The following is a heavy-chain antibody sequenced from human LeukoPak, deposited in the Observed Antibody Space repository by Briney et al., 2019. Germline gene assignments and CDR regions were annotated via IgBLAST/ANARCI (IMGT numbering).Heavy chain of an antibody. CDR3: AKGKQQLVPGSWFDP. V-gene: IGHV3-53*01. Sequence: PGGSLRRSCATSGFNIRVDYVNWVRQAPGKGLEWVSVLYPNDTTYYADSVEGRFAVCSANSKDKLYLQMNSLRADDTAVYYCAKGKQQLVPGSWFDPWGQGTLVTVSP. CDR2: LYPNDTT. D-gene: IGHD6-6*01. J-gene: IGHJ5*02. CDR1: GFNIRVDY.